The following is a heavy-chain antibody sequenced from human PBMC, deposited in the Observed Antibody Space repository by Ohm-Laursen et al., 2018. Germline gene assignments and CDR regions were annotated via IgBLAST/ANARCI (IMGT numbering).Heavy chain of an antibody. D-gene: IGHD1-7*01. CDR3: ARGDDWNYAFGF. J-gene: IGHJ4*02. V-gene: IGHV1-18*01. Sequence: SVNASRKSSGYTFASSGITWVRQAPGQGLEWMGWISAYNGNTKYAQKLQGRLTMTTDTSPSTAYMDLRTLGSDDTAVYYCARGDDWNYAFGFWGQGTLVTVSS. CDR2: ISAYNGNT. CDR1: GYTFASSG.